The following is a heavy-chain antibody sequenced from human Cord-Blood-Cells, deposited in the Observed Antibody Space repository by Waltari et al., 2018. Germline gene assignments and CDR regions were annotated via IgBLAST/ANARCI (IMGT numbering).Heavy chain of an antibody. CDR2: IWYDGSNK. D-gene: IGHD3-16*01. CDR1: GFTFSSYG. Sequence: QVQLVESGGGVVQPGRSLRLSCAASGFTFSSYGMHWVRQAPGKGLEWVAVIWYDGSNKYYVDSVKGRFTISRDNSKNTLYLQMNSLRAEDTAVYYCARDGLGLRYWGQGTLVTVSS. V-gene: IGHV3-33*01. CDR3: ARDGLGLRY. J-gene: IGHJ4*02.